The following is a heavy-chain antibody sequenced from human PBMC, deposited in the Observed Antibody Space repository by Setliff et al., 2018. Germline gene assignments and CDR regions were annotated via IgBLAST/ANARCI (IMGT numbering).Heavy chain of an antibody. J-gene: IGHJ6*03. CDR1: GGTFRSYG. V-gene: IGHV1-69*05. CDR2: IIPNFGTT. CDR3: ARAVVVVKSAINYYYYMDV. D-gene: IGHD2-15*01. Sequence: GASVKVSCKASGGTFRSYGISWVRQAPGQGLEWMGGIIPNFGTTSYAQKFQGRVTITTDESTNTAYMELSSLRSDDTAVFYCARAVVVVKSAINYYYYMDVWGKGTTVTVSS.